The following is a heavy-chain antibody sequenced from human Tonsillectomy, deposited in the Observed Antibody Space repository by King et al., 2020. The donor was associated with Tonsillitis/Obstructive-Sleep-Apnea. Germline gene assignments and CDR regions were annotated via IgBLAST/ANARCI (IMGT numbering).Heavy chain of an antibody. CDR3: ERASSYYYMDV. V-gene: IGHV3-74*01. J-gene: IGHJ6*03. CDR1: GFTFISYW. Sequence: EVQLVESGGGLVQPGGSLRLSCASSGFTFISYWMHWVLQAPGKGLVWISRINSDESSTSYADSVKGRFTISRDNAKNTLYLQMNSLRAEDTAVYYCERASSYYYMDVWGKGTTVTVSS. CDR2: INSDESST.